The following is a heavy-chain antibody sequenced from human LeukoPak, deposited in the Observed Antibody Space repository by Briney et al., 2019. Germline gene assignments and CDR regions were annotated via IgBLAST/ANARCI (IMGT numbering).Heavy chain of an antibody. CDR3: VRTSRSISSDY. CDR1: GFIFSNYW. Sequence: GGSLRLSCEASGFIFSNYWMSWVRQAPGKGLEWVANIKQDGSVKNYVDSMEGRFIISRDNTKNLLYLQMNSLGAEDTAVYYCVRTSRSISSDYWGQGTQVTVSS. J-gene: IGHJ4*02. D-gene: IGHD3-3*02. V-gene: IGHV3-7*01. CDR2: IKQDGSVK.